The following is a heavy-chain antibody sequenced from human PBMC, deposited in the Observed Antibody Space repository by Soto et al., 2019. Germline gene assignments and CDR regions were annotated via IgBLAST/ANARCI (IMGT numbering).Heavy chain of an antibody. CDR2: IYSSGTT. J-gene: IGHJ3*01. Sequence: SETLSLTCTVSGGYITDYYWTWIRQVPGKGLEWIGHIYSSGTTNHNPSLKSRTTISVDTSKNQFSLKVGHVTAADTAVYYCARAWRSGAIFIDAFDSWGQGISVTVSS. CDR1: GGYITDYY. V-gene: IGHV4-59*13. D-gene: IGHD3-3*01. CDR3: ARAWRSGAIFIDAFDS.